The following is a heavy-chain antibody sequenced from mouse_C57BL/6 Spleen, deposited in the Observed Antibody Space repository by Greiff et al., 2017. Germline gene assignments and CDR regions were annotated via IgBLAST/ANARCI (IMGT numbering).Heavy chain of an antibody. Sequence: QVQLQQSGAELVMPGASVKLSCKASGYTFTSYWMHWVKQRPGQGLEWIGEIDPSDSYTNYNQKFKGKSTLTVDKSSSTAYMQLSSLKSEDAAVYYCARFWAGDFDYWGQGTTLTGSS. D-gene: IGHD3-3*01. CDR1: GYTFTSYW. J-gene: IGHJ2*01. CDR3: ARFWAGDFDY. V-gene: IGHV1-69*01. CDR2: IDPSDSYT.